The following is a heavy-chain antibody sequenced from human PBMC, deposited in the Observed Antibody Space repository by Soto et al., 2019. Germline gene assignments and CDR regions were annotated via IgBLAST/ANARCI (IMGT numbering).Heavy chain of an antibody. V-gene: IGHV1-69*13. CDR3: ARDPGAVYGMDV. CDR1: GGTFNTYP. D-gene: IGHD2-8*02. J-gene: IGHJ6*02. Sequence: SVKVSCKTSGGTFNTYPISWVRQAPGQGLEWMGGIIPIFGTANYAQKFQGRVTITADESTSTAYMELSSLRSEDTAVYYCARDPGAVYGMDVCGQGTTVTVSS. CDR2: IIPIFGTA.